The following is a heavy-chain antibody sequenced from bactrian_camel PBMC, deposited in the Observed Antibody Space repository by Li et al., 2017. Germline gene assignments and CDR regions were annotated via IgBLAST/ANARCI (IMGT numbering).Heavy chain of an antibody. CDR2: ISPDGSKT. CDR1: GFSFGRSA. Sequence: HVQLVESGGELVQPGGTLRLSCAASGFSFGRSAMSWVRQPPGKGPEWVSTISPDGSKTFSANSVKGRFTTTRDNAEATVYLQMNSLKPEDTALYYCVRDYGNYDWTLVTWGRGPRSPSP. J-gene: IGHJ6*01. V-gene: IGHV3S7*01. D-gene: IGHD4*01. CDR3: VRDYGNYDWTLVT.